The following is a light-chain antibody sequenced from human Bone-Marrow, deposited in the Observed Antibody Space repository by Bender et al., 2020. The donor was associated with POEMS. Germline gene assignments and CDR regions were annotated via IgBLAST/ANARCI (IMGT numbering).Light chain of an antibody. CDR2: GYN. V-gene: IGLV1-40*01. CDR1: SSNTGSGYD. Sequence: QSVLTQPPSVSGAPGQRVTIPCTGSSSNTGSGYDINWYQHLPGTAPKLLIYGYNNRPSGVPDRFSGSESGTAASLAINGLQAEDEGDYYCQSYDNSLGGWVFGGGTKLTVL. J-gene: IGLJ3*02. CDR3: QSYDNSLGGWV.